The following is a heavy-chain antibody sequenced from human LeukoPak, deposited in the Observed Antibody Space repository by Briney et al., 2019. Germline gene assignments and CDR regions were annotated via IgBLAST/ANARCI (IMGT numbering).Heavy chain of an antibody. V-gene: IGHV3-21*01. CDR3: AGDENRGFDY. CDR2: ISTSSTYI. Sequence: ESTGFPFIRFSLIWVRPAPVHSLEWVSSISTSSTYIYYADSVKGRFTISRDNAKNSLYLQMNSLRAEDTAVYYCAGDENRGFDYWGQGTLVTVSS. D-gene: IGHD2/OR15-2a*01. J-gene: IGHJ4*02. CDR1: GFPFIRFS.